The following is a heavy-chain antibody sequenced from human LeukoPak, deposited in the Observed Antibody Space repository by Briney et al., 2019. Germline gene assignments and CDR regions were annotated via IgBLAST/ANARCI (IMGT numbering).Heavy chain of an antibody. D-gene: IGHD4-17*01. Sequence: GGSLSLSCAASGFPLSSYWMHWVRQAPGKGLVWVSRIYIDGSRTNYADSVKGRFTISRDNAKNTLYLQMNSLRAEDTAVYYCARGVFGAYGYDYWGQGTLVTVSS. CDR1: GFPLSSYW. J-gene: IGHJ4*02. CDR3: ARGVFGAYGYDY. V-gene: IGHV3-74*01. CDR2: IYIDGSRT.